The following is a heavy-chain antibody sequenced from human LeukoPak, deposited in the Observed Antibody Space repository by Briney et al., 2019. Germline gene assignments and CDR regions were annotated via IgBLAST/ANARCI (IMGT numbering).Heavy chain of an antibody. J-gene: IGHJ4*02. CDR2: ISSSSSYI. D-gene: IGHD2-8*01. CDR3: ARSEGTIDY. Sequence: GGSLRLSCAASGFTFSSDSMNWARHAPGKGLEWVSSISSSSSYIYYADSVKGRFTISRDNDKNSLYLQMNSLRAEDTAVYYCARSEGTIDYWGQGTLVTVSS. CDR1: GFTFSSDS. V-gene: IGHV3-21*01.